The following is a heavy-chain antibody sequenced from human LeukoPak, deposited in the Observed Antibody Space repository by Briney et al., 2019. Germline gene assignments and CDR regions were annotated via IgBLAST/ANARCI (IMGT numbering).Heavy chain of an antibody. CDR1: GFTFDSYS. D-gene: IGHD5-24*01. V-gene: IGHV3-21*01. CDR2: ITSSSNYI. Sequence: GGSLRLSCAASGFTFDSYSVNWVRQAPGKGLEWVSSITSSSNYIYYADSVKGRFTISRDNARNSLYLQMNSLRAEDTAVYYCARPRGNVEMATIPFDYWGQGTVVTVSS. J-gene: IGHJ4*02. CDR3: ARPRGNVEMATIPFDY.